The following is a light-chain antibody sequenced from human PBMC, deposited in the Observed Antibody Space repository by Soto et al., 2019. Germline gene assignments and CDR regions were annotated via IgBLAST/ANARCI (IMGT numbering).Light chain of an antibody. CDR3: QQYGSSGT. J-gene: IGKJ1*01. CDR1: QSVSSSY. Sequence: EIVLTQSPGTLSLSPGERATLSCRASQSVSSSYLAWYQQKSGQAPRLLIYGASSRPTAIPDRFSDSGSGTDFTLTTSRLEPEDFAVYYCQQYGSSGTYGQGTKVEIK. V-gene: IGKV3-20*01. CDR2: GAS.